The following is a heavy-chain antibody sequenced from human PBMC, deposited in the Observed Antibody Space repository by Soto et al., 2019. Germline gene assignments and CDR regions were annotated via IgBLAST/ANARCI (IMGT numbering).Heavy chain of an antibody. CDR1: GFTFSSYE. CDR2: IRSSGSTI. J-gene: IGHJ3*02. V-gene: IGHV3-48*03. D-gene: IGHD3-3*01. CDR3: AREGYDFWSSYYIGHAFDI. Sequence: GGSLRLSCAASGFTFSSYEMNWVRQAPGKGLEWVSYIRSSGSTIYYADSVKGRFTISRDNAKNSLYLQMNSLRAEDKAVYYYAREGYDFWSSYYIGHAFDIWGQGTMVTVSS.